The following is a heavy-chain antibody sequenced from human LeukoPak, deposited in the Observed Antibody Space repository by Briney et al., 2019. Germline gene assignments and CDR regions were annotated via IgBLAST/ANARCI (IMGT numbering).Heavy chain of an antibody. CDR1: GGSISSYY. CDR2: IYYSGST. Sequence: SETLSLTCTVSGGSISSYYWSWIRQPPGRGLEWIGYIYYSGSTNYNPSLTSRVTISVDTSKNQFSLRLTSVTAADTAVYFCARHGIWFEDTNRWFDPWGQGTLVTVSS. V-gene: IGHV4-59*08. J-gene: IGHJ5*02. D-gene: IGHD3-10*01. CDR3: ARHGIWFEDTNRWFDP.